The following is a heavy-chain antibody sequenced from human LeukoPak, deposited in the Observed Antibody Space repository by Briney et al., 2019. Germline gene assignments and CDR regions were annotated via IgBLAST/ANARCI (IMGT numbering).Heavy chain of an antibody. CDR3: ARGSGIITGIDE. J-gene: IGHJ4*02. V-gene: IGHV3-74*01. Sequence: QPGGSLRLSCAASGFTFSSHWMHWVRQAPGKGLVWVSRIKDDGSHTNYADSVKGRFTISKDNAKNTLSLQMNSLRAEDTAVYYCARGSGIITGIDEWGQGTLVTVSS. CDR2: IKDDGSHT. D-gene: IGHD6-25*01. CDR1: GFTFSSHW.